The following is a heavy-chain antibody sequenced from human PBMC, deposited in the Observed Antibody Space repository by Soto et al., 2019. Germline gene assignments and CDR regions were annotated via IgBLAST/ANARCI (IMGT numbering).Heavy chain of an antibody. J-gene: IGHJ6*03. D-gene: IGHD4-17*01. Sequence: QVQLVQVGAEVKRPGASVKVSCKASGYTFTSYGISWVRQAPGQGLEWMGWISAYNGNTNYAQKLQGRVTKTTDTSTSTAYMELRSLRSDDTAVYYCPTFSTGHYYIDVWGKGTTVTVSS. CDR2: ISAYNGNT. CDR1: GYTFTSYG. V-gene: IGHV1-18*01. CDR3: PTFSTGHYYIDV.